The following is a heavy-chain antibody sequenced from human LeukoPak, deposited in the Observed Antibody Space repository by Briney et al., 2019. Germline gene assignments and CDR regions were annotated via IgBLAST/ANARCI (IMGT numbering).Heavy chain of an antibody. V-gene: IGHV3-7*01. CDR3: ARESSWAFDS. CDR1: GFTLSNNW. D-gene: IGHD1-26*01. J-gene: IGHJ4*02. CDR2: IKQDGVVK. Sequence: PGGSLRLSCEASGFTLSNNWMSWVRQAPGKGLEWVANIKQDGVVKYYVNSVKGRFTISRDNAKNSLFLQMNSLRAEDTAVYYCARESSWAFDSWGQGTLVTVSS.